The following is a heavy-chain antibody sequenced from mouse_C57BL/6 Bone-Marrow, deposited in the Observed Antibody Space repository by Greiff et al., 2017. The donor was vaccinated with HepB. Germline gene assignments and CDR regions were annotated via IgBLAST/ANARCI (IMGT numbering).Heavy chain of an antibody. CDR2: IYPRSGNT. CDR1: GYTFTSYG. D-gene: IGHD1-1*01. J-gene: IGHJ2*01. Sequence: VQLQQSGAELARPGASVKLSCKASGYTFTSYGISWVKQRTGQGLEWIGEIYPRSGNTYYNEKFKGKATLTADKSSSTAYMELRSLTSEDSAVYFCASTCYGSSYGRFDYWGQGTTLTVSS. V-gene: IGHV1-81*01. CDR3: ASTCYGSSYGRFDY.